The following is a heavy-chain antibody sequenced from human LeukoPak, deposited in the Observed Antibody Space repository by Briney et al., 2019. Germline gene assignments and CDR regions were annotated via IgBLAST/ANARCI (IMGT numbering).Heavy chain of an antibody. CDR2: FDPEDGET. CDR3: ATPGPPHSGSYPTLYYFDY. D-gene: IGHD1-26*01. J-gene: IGHJ4*02. Sequence: ASVKVSCKVSGYTLTELSMHWVRQAPGKGLEWMGGFDPEDGETIYAQKFQGRVTMTEDTSTDTAYMELSSLRSEDTAVYYCATPGPPHSGSYPTLYYFDYWGQGTLVTVSP. V-gene: IGHV1-24*01. CDR1: GYTLTELS.